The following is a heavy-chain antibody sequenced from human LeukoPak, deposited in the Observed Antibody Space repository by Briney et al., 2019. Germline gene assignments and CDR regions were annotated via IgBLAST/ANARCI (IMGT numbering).Heavy chain of an antibody. D-gene: IGHD5-24*01. CDR1: GFTFSGYS. CDR2: IGSTSTYM. V-gene: IGHV3-21*04. J-gene: IGHJ3*02. CDR3: AKGSEMATISAGDAFDI. Sequence: GGSLRLSCTASGFTFSGYSMSWVRQAPGKGLEWVSSIGSTSTYMYYADSVKGRFTISRDNAKNSLYLQMNSLRAEDTALYYCAKGSEMATISAGDAFDIWGQGTMVTVSS.